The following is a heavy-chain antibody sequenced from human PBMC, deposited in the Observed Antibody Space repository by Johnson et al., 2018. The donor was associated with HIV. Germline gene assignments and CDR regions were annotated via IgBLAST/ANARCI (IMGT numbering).Heavy chain of an antibody. CDR1: GFTFSNYG. J-gene: IGHJ3*02. D-gene: IGHD1-1*01. CDR3: ARVALNVGNDAFDI. V-gene: IGHV3-33*01. CDR2: IWYDGSNK. Sequence: QVKLVESGGGMVQPRRSLRLSCAASGFTFSNYGMHWVRQAPGKGLEWVAVIWYDGSNKYYTDSVKGRFTISRDNSKNTLYLQMYSLRAEDTAVYYCARVALNVGNDAFDIWGQGTMVTVSS.